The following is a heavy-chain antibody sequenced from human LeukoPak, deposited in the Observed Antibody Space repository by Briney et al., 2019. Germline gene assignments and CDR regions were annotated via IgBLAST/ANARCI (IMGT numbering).Heavy chain of an antibody. CDR1: GYTFTSYY. D-gene: IGHD3-22*01. V-gene: IGHV1-46*01. J-gene: IGHJ4*02. Sequence: ASVKVSCKASGYTFTSYYMHWVRQAPGQGLERMGIINPSGGNTSYAQKFQGRVTMTRDTSTSTVYMELSSLRSEDTAVYYCARFIGDSSGYCFGDYWGQGTLVTVSS. CDR2: INPSGGNT. CDR3: ARFIGDSSGYCFGDY.